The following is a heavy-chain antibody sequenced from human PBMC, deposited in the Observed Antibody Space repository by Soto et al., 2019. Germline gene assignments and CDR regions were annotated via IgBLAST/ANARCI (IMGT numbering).Heavy chain of an antibody. Sequence: GGSLRLPSAASGFKFINLWISCVSQKQRKGLEWVANIKQEGSEKYYVDSVKGRFTISRDNAKNSQYLQMNRLIAEDTAVSYFERHCVGRDVCGKGPTVTVS. D-gene: IGHD2-21*01. J-gene: IGHJ6*03. CDR3: ERHCVGRDV. CDR1: GFKFINLW. V-gene: IGHV3-7*02. CDR2: IKQEGSEK.